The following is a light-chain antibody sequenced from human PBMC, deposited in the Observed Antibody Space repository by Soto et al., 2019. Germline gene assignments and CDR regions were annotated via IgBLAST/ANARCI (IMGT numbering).Light chain of an antibody. J-gene: IGKJ2*01. V-gene: IGKV1-8*01. CDR2: AAV. Sequence: AIRMTQSPSSISASTGDRVTITCRASQGISSFLAWYQQKPGKAPKLLIYAAVTLQRGAPSRFSASGSGTDFTLPISRLQSEDFATYFCQQYLSYPYTFGQGTKLEI. CDR3: QQYLSYPYT. CDR1: QGISSF.